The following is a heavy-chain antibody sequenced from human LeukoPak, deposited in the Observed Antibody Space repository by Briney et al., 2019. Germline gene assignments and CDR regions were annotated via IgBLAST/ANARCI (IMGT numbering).Heavy chain of an antibody. V-gene: IGHV4-38-2*01. CDR2: IYYTGRT. J-gene: IGHJ5*02. CDR3: ARHGYNSHSPNWFDP. Sequence: PSETLSPTCAVSGYSISSGYYWGWIRQPPGKGLEWIGSIYYTGRTYYNPSLKSRVTISVDTSKNQFSLKLSSVTAADTAVYYCARHGYNSHSPNWFDPWGQGTLVTVSS. D-gene: IGHD5-24*01. CDR1: GYSISSGYY.